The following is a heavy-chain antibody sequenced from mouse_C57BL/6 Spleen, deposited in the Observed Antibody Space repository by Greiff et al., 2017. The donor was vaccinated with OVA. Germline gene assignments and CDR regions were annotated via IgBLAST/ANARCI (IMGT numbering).Heavy chain of an antibody. CDR3: ARTEDGSSSWFAY. Sequence: EVQLQESGPELVKPGASVKIPCKASGYTFTDYNMDWVKQSHGKSLEWIGDINPNNGGTIYNQKFKGKATLTVDKSSSTAYMELRSLTSEDTAVYYCARTEDGSSSWFAYWGQGTLVTVSA. J-gene: IGHJ3*01. CDR1: GYTFTDYN. CDR2: INPNNGGT. V-gene: IGHV1-18*01. D-gene: IGHD1-1*01.